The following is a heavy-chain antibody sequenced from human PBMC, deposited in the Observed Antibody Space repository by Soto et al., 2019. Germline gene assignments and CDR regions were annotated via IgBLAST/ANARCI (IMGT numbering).Heavy chain of an antibody. CDR2: IYYSGST. CDR1: GGSISSGDYY. V-gene: IGHV4-30-4*01. J-gene: IGHJ4*02. CDR3: AREGVTIFGVHFDY. Sequence: QVQLQESGPGLVKPSQTLSLTCTVSGGSISSGDYYWSWIRQPPGEGLEWIGYIYYSGSTYYHPSLTSRVTISVDTSKNQFSLKLSSVTAADTAVYYCAREGVTIFGVHFDYLGQGNLVTVSS. D-gene: IGHD3-3*01.